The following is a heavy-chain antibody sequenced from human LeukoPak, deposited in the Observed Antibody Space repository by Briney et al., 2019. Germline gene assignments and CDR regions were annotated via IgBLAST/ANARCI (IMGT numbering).Heavy chain of an antibody. Sequence: SETLSLTCTVSGGSISNYYWSWIRQPPGKGLEWIGYIYTSGSTNYNPSLKSRVTISVDTSKNQFSLKLSSVTAADTAVYYCARHKGGGRYFDWLLDFDYWGQGTLVTVSS. CDR3: ARHKGGGRYFDWLLDFDY. J-gene: IGHJ4*02. CDR2: IYTSGST. CDR1: GGSISNYY. V-gene: IGHV4-4*09. D-gene: IGHD3-9*01.